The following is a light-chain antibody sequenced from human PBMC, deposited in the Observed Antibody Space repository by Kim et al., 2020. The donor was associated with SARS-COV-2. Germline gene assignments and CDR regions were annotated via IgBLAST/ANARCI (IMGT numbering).Light chain of an antibody. CDR2: WAS. V-gene: IGKV4-1*01. J-gene: IGKJ2*01. CDR1: QSVLYSSKNNNY. CDR3: QQYYSTPPT. Sequence: ATHNCKSSQSVLYSSKNNNYLAWYQQKPGQPPKLLIYWASTRESGVPDRFSGSGSGTDFTLTISSLQAEDVAVYYCQQYYSTPPTFGQGTKLEI.